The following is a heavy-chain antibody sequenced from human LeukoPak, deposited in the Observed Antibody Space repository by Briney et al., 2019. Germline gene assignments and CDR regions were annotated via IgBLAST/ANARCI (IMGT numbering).Heavy chain of an antibody. CDR2: ISGSGGST. CDR3: ALHLGGTMIKSFDY. Sequence: GGSLRLSCAASGFTFSSYAMSWVRQAPGKGLEWVSAISGSGGSTYYADSVKGRFTISRDNSKNTLYLQMNSLRAEDTAVYYCALHLGGTMIKSFDYWGQGTLVTVSS. D-gene: IGHD3-22*01. V-gene: IGHV3-23*01. J-gene: IGHJ4*02. CDR1: GFTFSSYA.